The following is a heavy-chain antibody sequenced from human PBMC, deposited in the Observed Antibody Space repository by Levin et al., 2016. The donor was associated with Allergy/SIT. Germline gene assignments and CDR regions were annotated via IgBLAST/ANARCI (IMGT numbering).Heavy chain of an antibody. D-gene: IGHD1-1*01. V-gene: IGHV2-70*01. J-gene: IGHJ6*02. Sequence: WIRQPPGKALEWLALVDWDDEQYYSTSLKTRLTISKDTSKNQVVLTMTNMDPVDTATYYCARIQNMFATGTTGYGMDVWGQGTTVTVSS. CDR3: ARIQNMFATGTTGYGMDV. CDR2: VDWDDEQ.